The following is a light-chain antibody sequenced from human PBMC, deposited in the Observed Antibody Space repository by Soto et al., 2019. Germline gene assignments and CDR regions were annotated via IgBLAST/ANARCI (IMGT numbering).Light chain of an antibody. Sequence: DIQMTQSPSTLSASVGDKVTITCRASQAISICLAWYQQKPGKAPKLLIYAASSLESGGPSRFSGSGSGTEFTLTISSLQPDDFATYYCQQYHSYPYTFGPGTKLDIQ. CDR2: AAS. V-gene: IGKV1-5*01. CDR1: QAISIC. J-gene: IGKJ2*01. CDR3: QQYHSYPYT.